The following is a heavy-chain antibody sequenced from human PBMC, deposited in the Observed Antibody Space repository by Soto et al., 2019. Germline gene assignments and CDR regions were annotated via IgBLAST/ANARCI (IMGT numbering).Heavy chain of an antibody. J-gene: IGHJ4*02. CDR3: ARGPTDYYDNSANYFLDY. Sequence: QVQLVHSGAEVKKPGASVKVSCKASGYTFITYGGSWVRQAPGQGLDWLGWISTYNCNTRYAERLQGRVTMTTDTTTNTAYMELRNLRSDDTAVYYCARGPTDYYDNSANYFLDYWGQGTLVTVSS. D-gene: IGHD3-22*01. V-gene: IGHV1-18*01. CDR2: ISTYNCNT. CDR1: GYTFITYG.